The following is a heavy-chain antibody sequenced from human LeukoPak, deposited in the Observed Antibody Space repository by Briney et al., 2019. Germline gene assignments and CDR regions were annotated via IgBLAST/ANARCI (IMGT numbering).Heavy chain of an antibody. CDR1: GLTVTNTY. Sequence: PGGSLRLSCAASGLTVTNTYMAWVRQAPGKGLEWLSVIYIGGSTYYGDSVKGRFTSSRDSSENTVYLQMTSLRVEDTAVYYCARCKIGSHFDYWGQGTLVTVSS. V-gene: IGHV3-53*01. D-gene: IGHD3-10*01. CDR3: ARCKIGSHFDY. CDR2: IYIGGST. J-gene: IGHJ4*02.